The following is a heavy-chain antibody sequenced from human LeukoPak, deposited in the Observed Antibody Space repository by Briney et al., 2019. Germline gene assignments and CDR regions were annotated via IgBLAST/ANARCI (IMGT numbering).Heavy chain of an antibody. CDR2: IYHSGST. J-gene: IGHJ5*02. CDR3: ARDGVYYYGSGSYYNLNWFDP. Sequence: SETLSLTCAVSGYSISSGYHWGWIRQPPGKGLEWIGSIYHSGSTYYNPSLKSRVTISVGTSKNQFSLKLSSVTAADTAVYYCARDGVYYYGSGSYYNLNWFDPWGQGTLVTVSS. D-gene: IGHD3-10*01. V-gene: IGHV4-38-2*02. CDR1: GYSISSGYH.